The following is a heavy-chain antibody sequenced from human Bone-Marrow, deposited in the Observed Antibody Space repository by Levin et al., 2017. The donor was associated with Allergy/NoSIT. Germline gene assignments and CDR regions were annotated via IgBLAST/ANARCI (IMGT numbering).Heavy chain of an antibody. CDR1: GGTFSSYA. J-gene: IGHJ5*02. D-gene: IGHD6-19*01. CDR3: ARDHEYSEQWLIGWGWFDP. CDR2: IIPIFGTA. Sequence: KISCKASGGTFSSYAISWVRQAPGQGLEWMGGIIPIFGTANYAQKFQGRVTITADESTSTAYMELSSLRSEDTAVYYCARDHEYSEQWLIGWGWFDPWGQGTLVTVSS. V-gene: IGHV1-69*01.